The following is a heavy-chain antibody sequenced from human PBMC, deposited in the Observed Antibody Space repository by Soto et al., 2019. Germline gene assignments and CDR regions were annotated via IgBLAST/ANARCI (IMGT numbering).Heavy chain of an antibody. D-gene: IGHD3-3*01. Sequence: GASVKVSCKASGGTFSSYAISWVRQAPGQGLEWMGGIIPIFGTANYAQKFQGRVTITADESTSTAYMELSSLRSEDTAVYYCARDPDVVIIKPNYYYGMDVWGQGTTVTVS. J-gene: IGHJ6*02. CDR1: GGTFSSYA. CDR3: ARDPDVVIIKPNYYYGMDV. V-gene: IGHV1-69*13. CDR2: IIPIFGTA.